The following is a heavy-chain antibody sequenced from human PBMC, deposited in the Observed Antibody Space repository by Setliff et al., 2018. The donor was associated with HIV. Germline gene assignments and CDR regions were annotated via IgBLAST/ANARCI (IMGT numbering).Heavy chain of an antibody. CDR1: GFTFSSYD. D-gene: IGHD3-3*01. V-gene: IGHV3-13*01. Sequence: GGSLRLSCAASGFTFSSYDMHWVRQATGKGLEWVSAIGTADDTYYPDPVKGRFTISRENAKNSLYLQMNSLRAGDTAVYYCARGRVIGILEWPAFDIWGQGTMVTVSS. J-gene: IGHJ3*02. CDR3: ARGRVIGILEWPAFDI. CDR2: IGTADDT.